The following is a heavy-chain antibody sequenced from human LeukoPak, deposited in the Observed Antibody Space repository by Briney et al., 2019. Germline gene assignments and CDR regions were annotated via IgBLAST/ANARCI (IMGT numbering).Heavy chain of an antibody. CDR2: IYYSGST. V-gene: IGHV4-39*01. D-gene: IGHD6-6*01. Sequence: PSETLSLTCTVSGGSISSSSYYWGWIRQPPGKGLEWIGSIYYSGSTYYNPSLKSRVTISVDTSKNQFSLKLSSVTAADTAVYYCARRGRWYSSSSPYAFDIWGQGTMVTVSS. CDR1: GGSISSSSYY. CDR3: ARRGRWYSSSSPYAFDI. J-gene: IGHJ3*02.